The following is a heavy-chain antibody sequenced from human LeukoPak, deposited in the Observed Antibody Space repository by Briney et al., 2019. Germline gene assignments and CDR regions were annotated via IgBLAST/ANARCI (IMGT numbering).Heavy chain of an antibody. CDR1: GFTFNTYG. Sequence: GGSLRLSCAASGFTFNTYGMNWVRQAPGKGLEWVSSISSSSSYIYYADSVKGRFTISRDNAKNSLYLQMNSLRAEDTAVYYCAREWVAARPWFDPWGQGTLVTVSS. CDR3: AREWVAARPWFDP. CDR2: ISSSSSYI. J-gene: IGHJ5*02. V-gene: IGHV3-21*01. D-gene: IGHD6-6*01.